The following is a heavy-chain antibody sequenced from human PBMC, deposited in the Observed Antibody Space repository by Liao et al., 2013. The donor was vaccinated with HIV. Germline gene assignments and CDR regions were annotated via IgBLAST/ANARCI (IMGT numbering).Heavy chain of an antibody. D-gene: IGHD6-19*01. CDR3: ARDVAVAGPDPHWYFDL. J-gene: IGHJ2*01. CDR1: GGSISSSNYY. V-gene: IGHV4-39*07. CDR2: ISYSGNT. Sequence: QLQLQESGPGLVKPSETLSLTCTVSGGSISSSNYYWGWIRQPPGKGLEWIGSISYSGNTYYNPSLKSRVTISVDTSKSQFSLKLTSVTAADTAVYYCARDVAVAGPDPHWYFDLWGRGTLVTVSS.